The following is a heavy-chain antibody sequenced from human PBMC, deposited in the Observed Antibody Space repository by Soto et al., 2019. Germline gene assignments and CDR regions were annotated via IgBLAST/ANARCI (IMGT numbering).Heavy chain of an antibody. Sequence: SETLSLTCTVSGGSISSSNYFWGWIRQPPGKGLEWIGSMYYSGSTYYNPSLKSRVTISVDTSKNQFSLKLSSVTAADTAVYYCARRYGASFDYWGQGTLVTVSS. CDR2: MYYSGST. D-gene: IGHD4-17*01. J-gene: IGHJ4*02. V-gene: IGHV4-39*01. CDR1: GGSISSSNYF. CDR3: ARRYGASFDY.